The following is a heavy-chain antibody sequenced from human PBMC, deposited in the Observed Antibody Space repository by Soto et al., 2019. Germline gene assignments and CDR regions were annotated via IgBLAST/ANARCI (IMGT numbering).Heavy chain of an antibody. J-gene: IGHJ5*02. V-gene: IGHV4-4*07. D-gene: IGHD3-16*01. CDR3: AKDVSSRRWFDP. CDR1: GASIRSYH. CDR2: MQHTGNT. Sequence: SETLSLTCAVSGASIRSYHWSWIRQPAGKGLEWIGRMQHTGNTNYNPSLKSRVTMSVDTSKNQISLKMTSVTAADTAVYFCAKDVSSRRWFDPWGQGILVTVSS.